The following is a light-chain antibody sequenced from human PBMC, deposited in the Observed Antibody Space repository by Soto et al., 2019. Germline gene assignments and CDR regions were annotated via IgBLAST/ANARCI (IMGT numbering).Light chain of an antibody. CDR2: GAS. CDR1: PSVSGSN. Sequence: EIVLTQSPGTLSLSPGERATLSCRASPSVSGSNLAWYQQKPGQAPRLLIHGASSRVTGIPDRFSGSGSGTDFTLTISRLEPEDFAVYYCQQYGSSGTFGQGTKVDIK. J-gene: IGKJ1*01. V-gene: IGKV3-20*01. CDR3: QQYGSSGT.